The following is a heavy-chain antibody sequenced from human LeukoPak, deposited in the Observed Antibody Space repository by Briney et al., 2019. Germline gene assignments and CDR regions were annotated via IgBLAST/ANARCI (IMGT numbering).Heavy chain of an antibody. CDR3: AKHPRRYCSSTSCYAEYFQH. J-gene: IGHJ1*01. CDR2: IRYDGSNK. Sequence: GGSLRLSCAASGFTFSSYGMHWVRQAPGKGLEWVAFIRYDGSNKYYADSVKGRFTISRDNSKNTLYLQMNSLRAEDTAVYYCAKHPRRYCSSTSCYAEYFQHWGQGTLVTVSS. V-gene: IGHV3-30*02. CDR1: GFTFSSYG. D-gene: IGHD2-2*01.